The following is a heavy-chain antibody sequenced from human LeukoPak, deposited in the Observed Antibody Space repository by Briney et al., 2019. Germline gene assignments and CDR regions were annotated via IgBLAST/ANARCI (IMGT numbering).Heavy chain of an antibody. V-gene: IGHV4-34*01. CDR2: INHSGST. J-gene: IGHJ4*02. D-gene: IGHD6-19*01. CDR1: GGSFSGYY. Sequence: SETLSLTCAVYGGSFSGYYWSWIRQPPGKGLEWIGEINHSGSTNYNPSLKSRVTISVDTSKNQFSLKLSSVTAADTAVYYCASGGQWLVDYWGQGTLVTVSS. CDR3: ASGGQWLVDY.